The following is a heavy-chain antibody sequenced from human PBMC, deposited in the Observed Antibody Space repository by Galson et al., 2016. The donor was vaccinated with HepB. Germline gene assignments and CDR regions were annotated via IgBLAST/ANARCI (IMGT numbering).Heavy chain of an antibody. CDR3: ARRRYDILTGYYDAFDI. J-gene: IGHJ3*02. D-gene: IGHD3-9*01. V-gene: IGHV3-21*01. CDR2: INNNSAYI. CDR1: GFNVGDYA. Sequence: SLRLSCATSGFNVGDYAMSWVRQAPGKGLEWVSSINNNSAYIYYADSVKGRFTISRDNAKNSLFLQMNSLRAEDTAVYYCARRRYDILTGYYDAFDIWGQGTMVTVSS.